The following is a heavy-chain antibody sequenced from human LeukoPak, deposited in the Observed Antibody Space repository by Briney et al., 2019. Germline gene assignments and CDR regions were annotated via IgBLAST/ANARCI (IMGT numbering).Heavy chain of an antibody. Sequence: GGSLRLSCAASGFTFSSYGMHWVRQAPGKGLEWVAFIRYDGSNKYYADSVKGRFTISRDNSKNTLYLQMNSLRAEDTAVYYCAKDRDILTGYAFDYWGQGTLVTVSS. V-gene: IGHV3-30*02. J-gene: IGHJ4*02. CDR3: AKDRDILTGYAFDY. CDR1: GFTFSSYG. CDR2: IRYDGSNK. D-gene: IGHD3-9*01.